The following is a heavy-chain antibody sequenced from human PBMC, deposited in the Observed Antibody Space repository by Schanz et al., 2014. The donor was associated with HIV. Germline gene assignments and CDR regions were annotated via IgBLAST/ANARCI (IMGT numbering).Heavy chain of an antibody. D-gene: IGHD3-9*01. CDR3: AREKFSTLTGYPQNAFDI. CDR1: GGTFSSYA. Sequence: QVPLVQSGTEVKKPGSSVKVSCKASGGTFSSYAISWVRQAPGQGLEWMGGIIPIFGTANSAQRFQGRVTTTADKSTTTAYMELSSLRSEDTAVYYCAREKFSTLTGYPQNAFDIWGQGTMVTVSS. V-gene: IGHV1-69*06. J-gene: IGHJ3*02. CDR2: IIPIFGTA.